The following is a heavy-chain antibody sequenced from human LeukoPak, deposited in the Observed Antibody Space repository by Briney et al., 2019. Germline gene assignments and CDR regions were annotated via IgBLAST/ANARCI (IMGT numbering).Heavy chain of an antibody. CDR1: GGSLSSGDYY. D-gene: IGHD4/OR15-4a*01. J-gene: IGHJ5*02. Sequence: SQTLSLTCTVSGGSLSSGDYYWRWIRQPPGTGLEWLGYIYYSGSTYYNPSRKSRVTISVDTSKNQFSLKLSSVTAADTAVYYCASVIADYGGEWFDPWGQGALVTVSS. CDR2: IYYSGST. CDR3: ASVIADYGGEWFDP. V-gene: IGHV4-30-4*01.